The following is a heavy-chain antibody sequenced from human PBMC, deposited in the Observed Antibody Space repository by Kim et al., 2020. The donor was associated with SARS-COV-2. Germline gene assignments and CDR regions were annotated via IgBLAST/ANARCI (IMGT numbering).Heavy chain of an antibody. CDR2: VWSHGGRT. CDR3: ASNFYNYGDY. Sequence: GGSLRLSCAASGFAFRNYGMHWVRQAPGKGLEWVSIVWSHGGRTYCADSVKGRFSISRDNSKNTVFLQMNDLRVEDTALYFCASNFYNYGDYWGQGTLVTVS. V-gene: IGHV3-33*01. D-gene: IGHD2-2*02. CDR1: GFAFRNYG. J-gene: IGHJ4*02.